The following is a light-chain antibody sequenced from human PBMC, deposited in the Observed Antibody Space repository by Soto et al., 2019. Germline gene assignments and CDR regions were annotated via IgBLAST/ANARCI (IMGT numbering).Light chain of an antibody. V-gene: IGKV3-20*01. CDR3: QQYGGSSRT. J-gene: IGKJ1*01. Sequence: DIVLTQSPGTLSLSPGERASLSCRASQSVSSGHLAWYQQKPGQAPRLLIYGASTRAAGIPDRFSGSGSGTDFTLTITRLEPEDFAVYVCQQYGGSSRTFGPGTKVDIK. CDR1: QSVSSGH. CDR2: GAS.